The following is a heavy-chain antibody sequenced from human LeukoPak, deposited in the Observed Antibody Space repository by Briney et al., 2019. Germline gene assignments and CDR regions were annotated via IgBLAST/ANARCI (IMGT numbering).Heavy chain of an antibody. CDR3: ARDGMVRGVIIWDAFDI. J-gene: IGHJ3*02. CDR1: GFTFSSYS. D-gene: IGHD3-10*01. CDR2: ISSSSSTI. V-gene: IGHV3-48*02. Sequence: GGSLRLSCAASGFTFSSYSMNWVRQAPGKGLEWVSYISSSSSTIYYADSVKGRFTISRDNATHSLYLQMNSLRDEDTAVYYCARDGMVRGVIIWDAFDIWGQGTMVTVSS.